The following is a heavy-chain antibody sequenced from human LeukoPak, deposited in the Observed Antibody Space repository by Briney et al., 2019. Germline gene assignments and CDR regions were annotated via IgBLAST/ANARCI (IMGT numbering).Heavy chain of an antibody. V-gene: IGHV4-59*01. CDR3: ARDPGPNYDILTGYSGYGMDV. J-gene: IGHJ6*02. CDR2: IYYSGST. Sequence: SETLSLTCTVSGGSISSYYWSWIRQPPGKGLEWIGYIYYSGSTNYNPSLKSRVTISVDTSKNQSSLKLSSVTAADTAVYYCARDPGPNYDILTGYSGYGMDVWGQGTTVTVSS. D-gene: IGHD3-9*01. CDR1: GGSISSYY.